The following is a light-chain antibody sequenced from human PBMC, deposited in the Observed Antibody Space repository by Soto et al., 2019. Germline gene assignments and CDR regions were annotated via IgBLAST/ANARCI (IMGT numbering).Light chain of an antibody. V-gene: IGKV3D-15*01. CDR1: PSVSSN. CDR3: QQYNTWPPLT. J-gene: IGKJ4*01. Sequence: EIVMTQSPATLSVSAGERVTLSCRASPSVSSNLAWYQQKPGQAPRLLIYGASTRATGIPARFSGSGSGTDFTLTISSLQSEDFAVYYYQQYNTWPPLTFGGGTKVEIK. CDR2: GAS.